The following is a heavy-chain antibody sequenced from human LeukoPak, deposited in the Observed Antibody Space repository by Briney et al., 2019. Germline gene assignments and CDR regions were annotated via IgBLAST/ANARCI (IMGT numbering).Heavy chain of an antibody. V-gene: IGHV3-23*01. J-gene: IGHJ4*02. CDR3: AKGPIVATIFDY. CDR1: A. CDR2: ISGSGGST. Sequence: AXXXVRQAPGKGXEWVSAISGSGGSTYYADSVKGRFTISRDNSKNTLYLQMNSLRAEDTAVYYCAKGPIVATIFDYWGQGTLVTVSS. D-gene: IGHD5-12*01.